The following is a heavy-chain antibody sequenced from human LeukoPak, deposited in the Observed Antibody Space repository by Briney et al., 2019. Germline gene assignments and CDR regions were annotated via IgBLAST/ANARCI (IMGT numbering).Heavy chain of an antibody. J-gene: IGHJ4*02. CDR1: GGSVSSYY. V-gene: IGHV4-59*08. CDR3: ARQHTAMARTFDY. D-gene: IGHD5-18*01. CDR2: IYYSGST. Sequence: SETLSLTCTVSGGSVSSYYWSWIRQPPGKGLEWIGYIYYSGSTNYNPSLKSRVTISVDTSKKQFSLKLSSVTAADTAVYYCARQHTAMARTFDYWGQGTLVTVSS.